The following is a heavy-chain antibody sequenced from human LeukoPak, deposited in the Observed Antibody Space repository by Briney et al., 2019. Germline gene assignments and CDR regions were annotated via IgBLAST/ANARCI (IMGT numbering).Heavy chain of an antibody. Sequence: SQTLSLTCTVSGGSISSGSYYWSWIRQPAGKGLEWIGRIYTSGSTNYNPSLKSRVTKSVDTSKNQFSLKLSSVTAADTAVYYCARELTTVTTLGFDYWGQGTLVTVSS. V-gene: IGHV4-61*02. D-gene: IGHD4-17*01. CDR1: GGSISSGSYY. CDR3: ARELTTVTTLGFDY. CDR2: IYTSGST. J-gene: IGHJ4*02.